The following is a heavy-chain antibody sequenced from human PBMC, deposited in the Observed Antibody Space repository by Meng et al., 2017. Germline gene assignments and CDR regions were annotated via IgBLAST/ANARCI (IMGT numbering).Heavy chain of an antibody. CDR1: GYTFTSYD. CDR3: ARVSRTRGAFDI. Sequence: ASVKVSCKASGYTFTSYDINWVRQATGQGLEWMGWMNPNSGNTGYAQKFQGRVTITRNTSISTAYMELSSLRSEDTAVYYCARVSRTRGAFDIWGQGTMVTVSS. V-gene: IGHV1-8*03. CDR2: MNPNSGNT. D-gene: IGHD1-14*01. J-gene: IGHJ3*02.